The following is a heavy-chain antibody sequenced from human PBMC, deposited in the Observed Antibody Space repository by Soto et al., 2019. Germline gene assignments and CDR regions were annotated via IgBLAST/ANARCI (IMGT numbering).Heavy chain of an antibody. J-gene: IGHJ4*02. V-gene: IGHV3-30*18. CDR1: GITFSSYV. CDR3: AKSTGYSAYVFDY. CDR2: VSYDGSNK. D-gene: IGHD5-12*01. Sequence: PGGSLRLSCAASGITFSSYVMHWVRQAPGKGLEWVAVVSYDGSNKYYADSVKGRFTISRDNSKNTLYLQMNSLRAEDTAVYYCAKSTGYSAYVFDYWGQGALVTAPQ.